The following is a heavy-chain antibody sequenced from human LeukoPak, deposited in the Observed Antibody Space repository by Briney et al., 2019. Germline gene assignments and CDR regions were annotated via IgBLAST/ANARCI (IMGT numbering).Heavy chain of an antibody. J-gene: IGHJ4*02. CDR3: ARKSSSWYDY. Sequence: WETLSLTCAVYGGSFSGYYWSWIRQPPGKGLEWIGEINHSGSTNYNPSLKSRVTISVDTSKNQFSLKLSSVTAADTAVYYCARKSSSWYDYWGQGTLVTVSS. CDR1: GGSFSGYY. V-gene: IGHV4-34*01. CDR2: INHSGST. D-gene: IGHD6-13*01.